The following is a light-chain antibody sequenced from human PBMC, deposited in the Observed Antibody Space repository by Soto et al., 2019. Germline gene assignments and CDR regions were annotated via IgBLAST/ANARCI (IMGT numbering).Light chain of an antibody. CDR2: QDS. Sequence: SYELTQPPSVSVSPGQTASITCSGDKLGDKYACWYQQKPSQSPVLVIYQDSKRPSGIPERFSGSNSGNTATLTISGTQAMDEADYYCQAWDSSTATYVFGTGTKLTVL. J-gene: IGLJ1*01. CDR3: QAWDSSTATYV. V-gene: IGLV3-1*01. CDR1: KLGDKY.